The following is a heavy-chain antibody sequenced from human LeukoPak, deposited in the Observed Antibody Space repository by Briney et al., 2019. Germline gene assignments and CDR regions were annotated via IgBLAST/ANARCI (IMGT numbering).Heavy chain of an antibody. Sequence: SETLSLTCTVSGGSISSSSYYWGWIRQPPGKGLEWIGSIYYSGSTYYNPSLKSRVTISVDTSKNQFSLKLSSVTAADTAVYYCARDSTGAMDIWGQGTMVTVSS. D-gene: IGHD1-26*01. CDR2: IYYSGST. CDR1: GGSISSSSYY. J-gene: IGHJ3*02. CDR3: ARDSTGAMDI. V-gene: IGHV4-39*07.